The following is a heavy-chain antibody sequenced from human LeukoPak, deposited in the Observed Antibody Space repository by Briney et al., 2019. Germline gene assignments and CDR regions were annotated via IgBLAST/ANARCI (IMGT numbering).Heavy chain of an antibody. CDR2: ITTSDGNT. Sequence: GGSLRLSCAASGFTFSSYTMSWVRQAPGKGLEWVSTITTSDGNTYYADSVKGRFTVSRDNSKNTLLLQMNSLRAEDTAVYYCAKDGGLWVSAHWGDSWGRGTLVTVSS. CDR3: AKDGGLWVSAHWGDS. D-gene: IGHD7-27*01. V-gene: IGHV3-23*01. J-gene: IGHJ4*02. CDR1: GFTFSSYT.